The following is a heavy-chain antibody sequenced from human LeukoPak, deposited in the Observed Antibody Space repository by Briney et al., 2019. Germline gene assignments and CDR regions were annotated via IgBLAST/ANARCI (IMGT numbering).Heavy chain of an antibody. CDR1: GYTFTGYY. D-gene: IGHD3-22*01. J-gene: IGHJ4*02. V-gene: IGHV1-2*02. CDR2: INPNSGGT. CDR3: ARDRGYYDSSGYYYETFDY. Sequence: ASVKVSCKASGYTFTGYYMHWVRQAPGQGLEWMGWINPNSGGTNYAQKFQGRVTMTRDTSISTAYMELSRLRSDDTAVYYCARDRGYYDSSGYYYETFDYWGQGTLVTVSS.